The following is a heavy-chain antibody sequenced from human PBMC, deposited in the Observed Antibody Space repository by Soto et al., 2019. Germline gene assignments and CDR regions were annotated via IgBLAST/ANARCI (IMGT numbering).Heavy chain of an antibody. CDR1: GFTVSDAW. CDR2: IKSKKDGGTT. CDR3: NTFDGANLY. J-gene: IGHJ4*02. D-gene: IGHD4-17*01. Sequence: GGSLRLSCAASGFTVSDAWINWVRQGPGKGLEWVGRIKSKKDGGTTDYAAPLKGRFTFSRDDSTNTLHLQMNSLKLEDTAVYYCNTFDGANLYWGQGTRVTVSS. V-gene: IGHV3-15*07.